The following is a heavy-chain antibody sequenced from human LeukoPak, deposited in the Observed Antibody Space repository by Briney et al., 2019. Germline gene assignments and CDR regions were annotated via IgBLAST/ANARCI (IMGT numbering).Heavy chain of an antibody. V-gene: IGHV4-30-4*01. J-gene: IGHJ4*02. Sequence: NTSETLSLTCTVSGGSISSGDYYWSWIRQPPGKGLEWIGYIYYSGSTYYNPSLKSRVTISVDTSKNQFSLKLSSVTAADTAVYYCARVESGHDSYYFDYWGQGTLVTVSS. CDR3: ARVESGHDSYYFDY. CDR1: GGSISSGDYY. D-gene: IGHD5-12*01. CDR2: IYYSGST.